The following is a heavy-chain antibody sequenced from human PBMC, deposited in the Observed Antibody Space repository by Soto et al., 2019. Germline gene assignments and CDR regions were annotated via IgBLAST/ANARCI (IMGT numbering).Heavy chain of an antibody. CDR2: MNPNSGNT. D-gene: IGHD6-13*01. CDR1: GYPFTSYD. V-gene: IGHV1-8*01. J-gene: IGHJ4*02. CDR3: ARAPERYSSSWYSRAKSDY. Sequence: GASVKVCCKSSGYPFTSYDINWVRQATGQGLEWMGWMNPNSGNTGYAQKFQGRVTMTRNTSISTAYMELSSLRSEDTAVYYCARAPERYSSSWYSRAKSDYWGQGTMVTVSS.